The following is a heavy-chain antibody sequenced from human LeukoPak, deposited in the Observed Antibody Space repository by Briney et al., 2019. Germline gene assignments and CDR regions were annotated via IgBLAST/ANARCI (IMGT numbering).Heavy chain of an antibody. Sequence: PSETLSLTCTVSGGSISSYYWSWIRQPPGKGLEWIGYIYYSGSTSYNPSLKSRVTISVDTSKNQFSLKLSSVTAADTAVYYCARDSGPWYFDLWGRGTLVTVSS. CDR1: GGSISSYY. V-gene: IGHV4-59*01. CDR3: ARDSGPWYFDL. CDR2: IYYSGST. J-gene: IGHJ2*01.